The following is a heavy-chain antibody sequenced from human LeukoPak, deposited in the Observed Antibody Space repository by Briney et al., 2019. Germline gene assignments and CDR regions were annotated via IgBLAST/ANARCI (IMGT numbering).Heavy chain of an antibody. CDR2: IYYSGST. J-gene: IGHJ3*02. Sequence: PSETLSLTCTVSGGSISSYYWSWIRQPPGKGLEWIGYIYYSGSTYYNPSLKSRVTISVDTSKNQFSLKLSSVTAADTAVYYCARWLTYYYDSSGYDHAFDIWGQGTMVTVPS. CDR3: ARWLTYYYDSSGYDHAFDI. V-gene: IGHV4-59*08. CDR1: GGSISSYY. D-gene: IGHD3-22*01.